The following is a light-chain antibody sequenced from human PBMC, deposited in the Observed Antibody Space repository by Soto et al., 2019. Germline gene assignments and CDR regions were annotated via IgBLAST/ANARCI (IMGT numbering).Light chain of an antibody. V-gene: IGKV3-20*01. Sequence: IVLTQSPGTLSLSPWERATLSCRAGQSVSSNYLAWYQQKPGQAPRLLIYGVSSRATGIPDRFSGSGSGTDFTLTISRLEPEDFAVYYCEQYGSSPRTFGQGTKVDIK. CDR1: QSVSSNY. CDR3: EQYGSSPRT. CDR2: GVS. J-gene: IGKJ1*01.